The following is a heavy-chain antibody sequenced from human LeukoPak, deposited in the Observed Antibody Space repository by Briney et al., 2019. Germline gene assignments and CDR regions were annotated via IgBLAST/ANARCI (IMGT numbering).Heavy chain of an antibody. J-gene: IGHJ4*02. CDR3: ARCSPGDSSNFYAVLQY. CDR2: ISISSNYI. Sequence: GGSLRLSCAASGFTFSRYSMNWVRQAPGKGLEWVSSISISSNYIYYTDSVKGRCTIFRDNGKNSLYLQMNSLRAEDTAVYYCARCSPGDSSNFYAVLQYWGQGTQVTVST. D-gene: IGHD3-22*01. CDR1: GFTFSRYS. V-gene: IGHV3-21*04.